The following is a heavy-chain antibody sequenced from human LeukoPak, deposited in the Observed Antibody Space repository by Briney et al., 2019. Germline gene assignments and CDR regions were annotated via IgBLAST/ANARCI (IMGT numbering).Heavy chain of an antibody. Sequence: ASVKVSCKASGYIFTSYYMHWLRQAPGQGLEWVGLINPTGGSTTYAQNFQGRVTMTRDTSTTTVYMEVSSLRSEDTAVYYCARAGYDSSGHYSYWGQGTLVTVSS. D-gene: IGHD3-22*01. CDR1: GYIFTSYY. J-gene: IGHJ4*02. V-gene: IGHV1-46*01. CDR2: INPTGGST. CDR3: ARAGYDSSGHYSY.